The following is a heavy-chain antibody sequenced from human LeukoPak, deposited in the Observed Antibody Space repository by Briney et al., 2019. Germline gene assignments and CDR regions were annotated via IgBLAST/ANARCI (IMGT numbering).Heavy chain of an antibody. J-gene: IGHJ4*02. V-gene: IGHV4-39*01. CDR3: ARRLGGSGGFDY. CDR1: GGSIYMSSHY. D-gene: IGHD6-25*01. CDR2: IYYSGST. Sequence: KPSETLSLTCTVSGGSIYMSSHYWVWIRQPPGKGLEWIGNIYYSGSTYYNPSLKSRVTISVDTSKKQFSLKLSSVTAADTAVYYCARRLGGSGGFDYWGQGALVTVSS.